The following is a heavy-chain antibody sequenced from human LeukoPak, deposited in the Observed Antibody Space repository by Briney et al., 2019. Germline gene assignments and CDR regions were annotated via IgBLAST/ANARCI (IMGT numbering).Heavy chain of an antibody. J-gene: IGHJ4*02. D-gene: IGHD3-10*01. Sequence: TGGSLRLSCAASGFTFSSYSLNWVRQAPGKGLEWVSSISSSSSYIYYADSVKGRFTISRDNAKNSLYLQMNSLRAEDTAVYYCARGGVLWFGELSPTYFDFWGQGTLVTVSS. CDR2: ISSSSSYI. V-gene: IGHV3-21*01. CDR3: ARGGVLWFGELSPTYFDF. CDR1: GFTFSSYS.